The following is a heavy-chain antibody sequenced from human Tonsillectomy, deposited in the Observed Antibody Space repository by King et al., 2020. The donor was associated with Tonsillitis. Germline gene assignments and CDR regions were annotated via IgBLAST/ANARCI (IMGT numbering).Heavy chain of an antibody. Sequence: EVQLVESGGGLVQPGGSLRLSCAASGFTFSSYAMSWVRQTPGKGLEWVSIIYSGGSSTYYADSVKGRFTISRVNSKNTLYLQMNSLRAEDTAVYYCAKDMYYDILTGYSAFDIWGQGTMVTVSS. J-gene: IGHJ3*02. CDR1: GFTFSSYA. CDR2: IYSGGSST. CDR3: AKDMYYDILTGYSAFDI. V-gene: IGHV3-23*03. D-gene: IGHD3-9*01.